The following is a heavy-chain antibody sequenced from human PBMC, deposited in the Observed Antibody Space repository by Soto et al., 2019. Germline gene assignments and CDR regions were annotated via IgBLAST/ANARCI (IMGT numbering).Heavy chain of an antibody. CDR2: ISAYNGNT. V-gene: IGHV1-18*01. D-gene: IGHD1-26*01. J-gene: IGHJ4*02. CDR3: ARDKGWEPTDY. CDR1: GHTFTSYG. Sequence: QVQLVQSGAEVKKPGASVKVSCKASGHTFTSYGISWVRQAPGQGLEWMGWISAYNGNTNYAQKLQGRVTMTTDTPTSTAYMELRILRSDDTAVYYCARDKGWEPTDYWGQGTLVTVSS.